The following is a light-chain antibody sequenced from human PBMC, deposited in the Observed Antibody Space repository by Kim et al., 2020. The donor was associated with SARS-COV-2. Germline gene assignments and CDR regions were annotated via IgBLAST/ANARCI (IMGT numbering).Light chain of an antibody. J-gene: IGLJ3*02. V-gene: IGLV3-19*01. CDR1: SLRSYY. CDR3: NSRDSSGNLNWV. CDR2: GKN. Sequence: GQTVRITCQGDSLRSYYASWYQQKQGQAPVLVIYGKNNRPSGIPDRFSGSSSGNTASLTITGAQAEDEADYYCNSRDSSGNLNWVFGGGTQLTVL.